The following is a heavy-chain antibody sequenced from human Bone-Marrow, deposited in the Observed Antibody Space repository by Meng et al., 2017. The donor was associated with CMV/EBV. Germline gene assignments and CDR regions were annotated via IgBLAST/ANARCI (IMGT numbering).Heavy chain of an antibody. J-gene: IGHJ5*02. CDR1: GGSFSGYY. V-gene: IGHV4-4*07. D-gene: IGHD3-10*01. CDR2: ISTSGST. CDR3: AREISGVEGRWFDP. Sequence: GSLRLSCAVYGGSFSGYYWSWIRQPAGKGVEWIGRISTSGSTNYVPSLKSRVSMSVDTSKNQVSLNLTSVTAADTAVYYCAREISGVEGRWFDPWGQGTLVTVFS.